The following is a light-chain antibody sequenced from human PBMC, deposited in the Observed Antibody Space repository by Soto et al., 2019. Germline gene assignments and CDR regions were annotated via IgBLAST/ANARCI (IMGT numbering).Light chain of an antibody. J-gene: IGLJ1*01. CDR1: SSDVGSYKL. V-gene: IGLV2-23*01. CDR3: CSYAGSHYV. Sequence: QSVLTQPASVSGSPGQSITISCTGTSSDVGSYKLVSWYQQHPGKAPKLMIYEGSKRPSGVSNRFPGSKSGNTASLTISGLPAEDEADYYCCSYAGSHYVFGTGTKVTVL. CDR2: EGS.